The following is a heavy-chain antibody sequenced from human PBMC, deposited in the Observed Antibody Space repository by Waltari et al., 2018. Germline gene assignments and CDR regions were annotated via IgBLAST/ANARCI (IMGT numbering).Heavy chain of an antibody. J-gene: IGHJ4*02. CDR3: AKGMSWSAYYMLDY. D-gene: IGHD3-3*01. CDR1: GFTFSSFS. V-gene: IGHV3-23*03. Sequence: EVQLLESGGDLVQPGGSLRLSCAASGFTFSSFSMSWVRQAPGKGLEWVSDIYNSGSGTYYADSVKGRFTISRDNSKNTLYLQMNSLRAEDTAVYYCAKGMSWSAYYMLDYWGQGTLVIVSS. CDR2: IYNSGSGT.